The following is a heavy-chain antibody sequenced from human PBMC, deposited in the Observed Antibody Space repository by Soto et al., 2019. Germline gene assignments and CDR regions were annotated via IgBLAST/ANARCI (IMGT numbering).Heavy chain of an antibody. CDR2: IIPIFGTA. V-gene: IGHV1-69*12. CDR1: GGTFSSYA. CDR3: GAHWTGTTNEIGY. Sequence: QVQLVQSGAEVKKPGSSVKVSCKASGGTFSSYAISWVRQAPGQGLEWMGGIIPIFGTANYAQKFQGRVTITADESTGTAYMELSSLRSEDTAVYYCGAHWTGTTNEIGYWGQGTLVTVSS. D-gene: IGHD1-7*01. J-gene: IGHJ4*02.